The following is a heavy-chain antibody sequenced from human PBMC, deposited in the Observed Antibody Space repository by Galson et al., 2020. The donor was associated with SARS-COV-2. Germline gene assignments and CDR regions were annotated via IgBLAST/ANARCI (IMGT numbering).Heavy chain of an antibody. CDR1: GGSISSGGYY. CDR2: IYYSGST. J-gene: IGHJ4*02. CDR3: ARASRTIFGVVKHFDY. V-gene: IGHV4-31*03. Sequence: ETLETLSLTCTVSGGSISSGGYYWSWIRQHPGKGLEWIGYIYYSGSTYYNPSLKSRVTISVDTSKNQFSLKLSSVTAADTAVYYCARASRTIFGVVKHFDYWGQGTLVTVSS. D-gene: IGHD3-3*01.